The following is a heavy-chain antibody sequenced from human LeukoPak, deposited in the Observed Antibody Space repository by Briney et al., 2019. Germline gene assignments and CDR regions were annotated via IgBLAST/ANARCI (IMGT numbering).Heavy chain of an antibody. CDR2: IYYSGST. CDR1: GGSISSGDYY. V-gene: IGHV4-30-4*02. Sequence: PSETLSLTCTVSGGSISSGDYYWSWIRQPPGKGLEWIGYIYYSGSTYYNPSLKSRVTISVDTSKNQFSLKLSSVTAADTAVYYCARAEFWSGPPDYWGQGTLVTVSS. CDR3: ARAEFWSGPPDY. J-gene: IGHJ4*02. D-gene: IGHD3-3*01.